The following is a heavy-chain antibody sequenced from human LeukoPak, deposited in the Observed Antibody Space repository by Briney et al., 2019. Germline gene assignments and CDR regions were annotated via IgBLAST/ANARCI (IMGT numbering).Heavy chain of an antibody. D-gene: IGHD3-9*01. Sequence: SETLSLTCTVSGGSISSYYWSWIRQPAGKGLEWIGRIYTSGSTNYNPSLKSRVTMPVDTSKNQFSLKLSSVTAADTAVYYCARTYYDILTGPGPIDYWGQGTLVTVSS. J-gene: IGHJ4*02. CDR2: IYTSGST. CDR1: GGSISSYY. V-gene: IGHV4-4*07. CDR3: ARTYYDILTGPGPIDY.